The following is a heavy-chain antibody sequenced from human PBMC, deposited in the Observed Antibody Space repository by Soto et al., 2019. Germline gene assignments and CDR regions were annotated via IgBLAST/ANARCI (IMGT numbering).Heavy chain of an antibody. CDR3: SKWFGRRWSYFDY. CDR1: GFTFSTYA. Sequence: GGSLRLSCGGSGFTFSTYAMSWVRQAPGKGLERVAGISDSGDSSYHADSVKGRFTISRDNSRNTLYLQMISLRAEDTAVYYCSKWFGRRWSYFDYWGQGALVTVSA. J-gene: IGHJ4*02. D-gene: IGHD2-15*01. CDR2: ISDSGDSS. V-gene: IGHV3-23*01.